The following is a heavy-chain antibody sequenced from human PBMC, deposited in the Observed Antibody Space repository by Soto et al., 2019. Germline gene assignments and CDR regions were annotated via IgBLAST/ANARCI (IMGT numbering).Heavy chain of an antibody. V-gene: IGHV1-69*01. J-gene: IGHJ6*02. CDR1: GGTFSSYA. Sequence: QVQLVQSGAEVKKPGSSVKVSCKASGGTFSSYAISWVRQAPGQGLEWMGGIIPIFGTANYAQKFQGRVTITADESTSTAYMELSSLRSEDTAVYYCARHVLDTAMVSAPYYYYGMDVWGQGTTVTVSS. D-gene: IGHD5-18*01. CDR3: ARHVLDTAMVSAPYYYYGMDV. CDR2: IIPIFGTA.